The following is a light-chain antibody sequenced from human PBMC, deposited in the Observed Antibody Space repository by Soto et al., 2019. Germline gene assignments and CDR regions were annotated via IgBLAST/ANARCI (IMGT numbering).Light chain of an antibody. CDR2: EAS. CDR1: QSFNKC. CDR3: QQYNTYSLT. J-gene: IGKJ4*01. Sequence: DIQMTQSPSTLSASVGDRVTITCRTSQSFNKCLAWYQQRPGKAPKLLIYEASVLGSGVPSRFSGSGSGTEFTLTISSLQPDDFATYYCQQYNTYSLTFGGGTKVEIK. V-gene: IGKV1-5*01.